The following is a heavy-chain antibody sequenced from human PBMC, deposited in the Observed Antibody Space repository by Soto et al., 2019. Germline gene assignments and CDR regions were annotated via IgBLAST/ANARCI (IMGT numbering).Heavy chain of an antibody. CDR1: GGTFSSYA. D-gene: IGHD6-13*01. V-gene: IGHV1-69*01. J-gene: IGHJ4*02. CDR3: ARSAAGTPQRRARDYFDY. Sequence: QVQLVQSGAEVKKPGSSVKVSCKASGGTFSSYAISWVRQAPGQGLEWMGGIIPIFGTANYAQKFQGRVTITADESTSTAYMELSSLRSEDTAVYYWARSAAGTPQRRARDYFDYWGQGTLVTVSS. CDR2: IIPIFGTA.